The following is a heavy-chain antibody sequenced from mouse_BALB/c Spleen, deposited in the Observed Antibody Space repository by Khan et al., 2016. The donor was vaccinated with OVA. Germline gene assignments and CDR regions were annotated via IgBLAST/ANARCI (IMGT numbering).Heavy chain of an antibody. CDR1: GYTFTDYV. Sequence: QIQLVQSGPELVKPGASVKMSCKASGYTFTDYVMNWVKQRNGQGLEWIGQIYPVSDSTYYNEKFKGKATLTADRAASTAYMQLSNLTSEDSAVYFCARAGWDVFAYWGQGTLVTVSA. J-gene: IGHJ3*01. CDR3: ARAGWDVFAY. V-gene: IGHV1-77*01. D-gene: IGHD4-1*01. CDR2: IYPVSDST.